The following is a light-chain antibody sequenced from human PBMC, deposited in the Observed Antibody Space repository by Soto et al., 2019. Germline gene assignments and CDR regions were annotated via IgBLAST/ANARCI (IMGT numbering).Light chain of an antibody. J-gene: IGKJ1*01. Sequence: EIVMTQSPATLSVSPGERATLSCRASQSISSNLAWYQQKLGQAPRLLIYRASTRATGIPARFSGSGSGTEFTLTISSLQSEDFALYYCHQYENWPQTLGQGTKVDIK. CDR1: QSISSN. CDR2: RAS. V-gene: IGKV3-15*01. CDR3: HQYENWPQT.